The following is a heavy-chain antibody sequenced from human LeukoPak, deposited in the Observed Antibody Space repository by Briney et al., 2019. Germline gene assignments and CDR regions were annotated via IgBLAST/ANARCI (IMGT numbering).Heavy chain of an antibody. D-gene: IGHD3-10*01. CDR3: ARAWTGSGSPREYNWFDP. CDR2: ISAYNGNT. Sequence: ASVKVSCKASGYTFTSYGISWVRQAPGQGLEWMGWISAYNGNTNYAQKLQGRVTMTTDTSTSTAYMELRSLRSDDTDVYYCARAWTGSGSPREYNWFDPWGQGTLVTVSS. CDR1: GYTFTSYG. V-gene: IGHV1-18*01. J-gene: IGHJ5*02.